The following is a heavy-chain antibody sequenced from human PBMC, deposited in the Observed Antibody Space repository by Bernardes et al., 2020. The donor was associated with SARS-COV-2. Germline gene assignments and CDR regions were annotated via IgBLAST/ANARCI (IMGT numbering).Heavy chain of an antibody. Sequence: SETLSLTCTVSGGPISSYYWSWIRQPPGKGLEWIGYIYYSGSTNYNPSLKSRVTISVDTSKNQFSLKLSSVTAADTAVYYCARYSNYGTYYFDYWGQGTLVTVSS. CDR3: ARYSNYGTYYFDY. J-gene: IGHJ4*02. D-gene: IGHD4-4*01. V-gene: IGHV4-59*01. CDR2: IYYSGST. CDR1: GGPISSYY.